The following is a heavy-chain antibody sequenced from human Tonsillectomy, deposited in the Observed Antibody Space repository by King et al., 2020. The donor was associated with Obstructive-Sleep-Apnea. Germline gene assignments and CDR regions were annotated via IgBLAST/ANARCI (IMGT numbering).Heavy chain of an antibody. CDR2: INPSGGST. D-gene: IGHD1-1*01. J-gene: IGHJ4*02. V-gene: IGHV1-46*01. Sequence: QLVQSGAEVKKPGASVKVSCKASGYTFTSYYMHWVRQAPGQGLEWMGIINPSGGSTSYAQKFQGRVTMTRDTSTSTVYMELSSLRAEDTAVYYCARDTPEASNFYYFDYWGQGTLVTVSS. CDR1: GYTFTSYY. CDR3: ARDTPEASNFYYFDY.